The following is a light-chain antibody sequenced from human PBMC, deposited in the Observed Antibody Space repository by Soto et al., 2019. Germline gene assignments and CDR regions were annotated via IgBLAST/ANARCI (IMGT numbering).Light chain of an antibody. CDR1: QSVSSSY. CDR3: QQYGSSPTMYT. Sequence: EIVLTQSPGTLSLSPGERATLSCRASQSVSSSYLACYQQKPGQAPRLLIYGASSSATGIPDRFSGSGFGTDFTLTISRLEPEDFAVYYGQQYGSSPTMYTFGQGTKLEIK. J-gene: IGKJ2*01. V-gene: IGKV3-20*01. CDR2: GAS.